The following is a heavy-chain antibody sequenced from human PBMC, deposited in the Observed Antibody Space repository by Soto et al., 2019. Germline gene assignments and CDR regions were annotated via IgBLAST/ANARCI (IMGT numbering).Heavy chain of an antibody. V-gene: IGHV2-70*11. CDR2: IDWDDDK. J-gene: IGHJ4*02. Sequence: TLSLTCTVSGGSISSYYWSWIRQPPGKALEWLARIDWDDDKYYSTSLKARLTISKDTSKNQVLLTMTNLDPVDTGTYFCARMRRNSDRAFYLDYWGQGTLVTVSS. CDR1: GGSISSYY. CDR3: ARMRRNSDRAFYLDY.